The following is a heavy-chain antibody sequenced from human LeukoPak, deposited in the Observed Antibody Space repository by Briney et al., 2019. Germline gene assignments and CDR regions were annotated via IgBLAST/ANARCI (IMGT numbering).Heavy chain of an antibody. D-gene: IGHD6-13*01. Sequence: ASVKVSCKASGYTFTSYGISWVRQAPGQGLEWMGWINPNSGGTNYAQKFQGRVTMTRDTSISTAYMELSRLRSDDTAVYYCARDPYSSSWYYFDYWGQGTLVTVSS. CDR3: ARDPYSSSWYYFDY. J-gene: IGHJ4*02. CDR2: INPNSGGT. V-gene: IGHV1-2*02. CDR1: GYTFTSYG.